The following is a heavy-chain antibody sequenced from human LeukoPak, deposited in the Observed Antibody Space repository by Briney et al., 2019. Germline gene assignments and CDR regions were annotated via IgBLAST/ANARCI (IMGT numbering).Heavy chain of an antibody. V-gene: IGHV4-4*07. CDR1: GGSISTDF. Sequence: SETLSLTCSVSGGSISTDFRTWIRQPAGRGLEWIGYIYPDGSTNYNPSLKSRVTISVDTSKNQFSLKLSSVTAADTAVYYCARGERFLEWLLYKNWFDPWGQGTLVTVSS. D-gene: IGHD3-3*01. CDR2: IYPDGST. CDR3: ARGERFLEWLLYKNWFDP. J-gene: IGHJ5*02.